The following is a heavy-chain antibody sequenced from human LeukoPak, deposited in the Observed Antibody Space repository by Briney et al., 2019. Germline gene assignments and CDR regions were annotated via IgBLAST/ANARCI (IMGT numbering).Heavy chain of an antibody. CDR3: ARISTGRPYYYMEV. CDR2: ISRSSSYI. CDR1: GFTVSSNY. D-gene: IGHD6-19*01. Sequence: GGSLRLSCAASGFTVSSNYMSWVRQAPGKGLGWVSSISRSSSYIFYADSVKGRFTISRDNAKSSLYLRLNSLRAEDTAVYYCARISTGRPYYYMEVWGKGTTVTVSS. J-gene: IGHJ6*03. V-gene: IGHV3-21*01.